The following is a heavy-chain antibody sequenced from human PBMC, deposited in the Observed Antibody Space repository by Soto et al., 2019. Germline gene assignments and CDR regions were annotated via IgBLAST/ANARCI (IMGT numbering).Heavy chain of an antibody. CDR3: ARHQYSYGVYSFDS. V-gene: IGHV4-59*08. D-gene: IGHD5-18*01. Sequence: QVQLQESGPGLVKPSETLSLTCIVSGGSISNYYWSWIRQPPGKGLEWIGYIYYSGSTNYNPSLTGRVPISVDPSKTQSSRNLSSVTAADPAVYYCARHQYSYGVYSFDSWGREPWSPSPQ. CDR1: GGSISNYY. J-gene: IGHJ4*02. CDR2: IYYSGST.